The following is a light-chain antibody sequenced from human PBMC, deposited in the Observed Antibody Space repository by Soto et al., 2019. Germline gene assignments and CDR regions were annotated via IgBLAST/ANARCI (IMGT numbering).Light chain of an antibody. CDR2: DNN. CDR3: GTWDSSLSAGV. J-gene: IGLJ2*01. V-gene: IGLV1-51*01. CDR1: SSNIGNNY. Sequence: HSVLTQPPSVSAAPGQKVTISCSGSSSNIGNNYVSWYQQLPGTAPKLLIYDNNKRPSGIPDRFSGYKPGTSATLGITGRQTGDEADYYCGTWDSSLSAGVFGGGTKLTVL.